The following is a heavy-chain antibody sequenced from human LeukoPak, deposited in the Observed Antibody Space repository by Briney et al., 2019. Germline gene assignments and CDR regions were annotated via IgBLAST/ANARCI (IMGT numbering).Heavy chain of an antibody. D-gene: IGHD6-13*01. Sequence: GESLKISCKHSEYSFPNYCIGWVRQMPGKGLEWMGIIYPDDSDTRYSPSFQGQVTISADKSISTAYLQWSSLKASDTAMYYCAIGRGGQQLGDYWGQGALVTVSS. V-gene: IGHV5-51*01. J-gene: IGHJ4*02. CDR2: IYPDDSDT. CDR1: EYSFPNYC. CDR3: AIGRGGQQLGDY.